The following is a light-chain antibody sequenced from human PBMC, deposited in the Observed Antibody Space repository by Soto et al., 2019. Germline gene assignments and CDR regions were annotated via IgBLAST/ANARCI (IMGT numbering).Light chain of an antibody. CDR2: CAS. CDR3: QQYHNWPPQYT. CDR1: QTVSSN. J-gene: IGKJ2*01. V-gene: IGKV3-15*01. Sequence: EIVLTQSPATLSLSPGERATLSCRASQTVSSNLAWYQQQPGQAPRLLIHCASTRATGVPARFSGGRSATEFTLTISSLQSEEFAVYYCQQYHNWPPQYTFGQGTKLQIK.